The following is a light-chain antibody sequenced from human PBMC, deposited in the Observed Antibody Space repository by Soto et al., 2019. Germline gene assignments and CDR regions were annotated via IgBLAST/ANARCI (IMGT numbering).Light chain of an antibody. CDR1: QTITNNY. V-gene: IGKV3-20*01. CDR2: GAS. CDR3: QHYGYSPYT. J-gene: IGKJ2*01. Sequence: IVLTQSPGTLSLSPGERATLSCRASQTITNNYLAWYQQKPGQPPRLLNYGASTRATGVPERFSGSGSGTDFTVTIFRLEPEDSAAFYCQHYGYSPYTFGQGSKLESK.